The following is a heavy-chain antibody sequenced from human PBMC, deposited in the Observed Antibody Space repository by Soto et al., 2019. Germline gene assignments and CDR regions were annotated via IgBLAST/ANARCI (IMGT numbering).Heavy chain of an antibody. Sequence: GGSPRLSCAASGFTFRSFAMHWVRQAPGKGLEWVAFISYDGSNNFYADSVKGRFTISRDNSKNTLYLQMNSLRAEDTAMYYCARGYCGGDCYSGDSWGQGALVTVSS. CDR1: GFTFRSFA. V-gene: IGHV3-30-3*01. CDR2: ISYDGSNN. D-gene: IGHD2-21*02. J-gene: IGHJ4*02. CDR3: ARGYCGGDCYSGDS.